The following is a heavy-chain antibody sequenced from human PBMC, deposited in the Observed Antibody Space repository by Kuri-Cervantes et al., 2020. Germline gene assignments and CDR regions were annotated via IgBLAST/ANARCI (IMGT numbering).Heavy chain of an antibody. CDR2: IYYSGST. J-gene: IGHJ5*02. CDR1: GGSISSGGYS. V-gene: IGHV4-61*08. CDR3: ARVRRVFSWFDP. Sequence: SETLSLTCAVSGGSISSGGYSWSWIRQPPGKGLEWIGYIYYSGSTNYNPSLKSRVTISVDTSKNQFSLKLSSVTAADTAVYYCARVRRVFSWFDPWSQGTLVTVSS.